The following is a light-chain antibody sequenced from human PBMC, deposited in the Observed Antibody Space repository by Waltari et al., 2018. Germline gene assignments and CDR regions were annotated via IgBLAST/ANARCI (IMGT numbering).Light chain of an antibody. J-gene: IGKJ1*01. CDR2: GTF. V-gene: IGKV3-20*01. CDR1: QTLRSNH. Sequence: EIVLTQTPGTLSLSLGDRASLSCRASQTLRSNHLAWDQQKAGQAPSLLIYGTFSRATGIPDRFSVGVSGTHFTLTISKLAPEDVAVYYCQQYSTSPWTFGQGTKVEIK. CDR3: QQYSTSPWT.